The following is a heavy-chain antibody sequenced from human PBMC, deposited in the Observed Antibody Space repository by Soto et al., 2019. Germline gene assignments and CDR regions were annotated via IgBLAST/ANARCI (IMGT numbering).Heavy chain of an antibody. V-gene: IGHV3-21*01. D-gene: IGHD6-13*01. Sequence: PGGSLRLSCAASGFTFSSYSMNWVRQAPGKGLEWVSSISSSSYIYYADSVKGRFTISRDNAKNSLYLQMNSLRAEDTAVYYCALRQYSSTVDYWGQGTLVTVSS. CDR3: ALRQYSSTVDY. J-gene: IGHJ4*02. CDR2: ISSSSYI. CDR1: GFTFSSYS.